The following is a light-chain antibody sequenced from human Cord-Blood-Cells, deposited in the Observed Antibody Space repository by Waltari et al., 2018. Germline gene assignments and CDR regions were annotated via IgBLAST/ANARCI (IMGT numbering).Light chain of an antibody. CDR2: EGS. CDR1: SSDVGSYNL. Sequence: QSALTQPASVSGSPGQSITISCTGTSSDVGSYNLFSWYQQHPGKAPQLMIYEGSKRPSGVSNRFSGSKSGNTASLTISGLQAEDEADYYCCSYAGSSVYVFGTGTKVTVL. CDR3: CSYAGSSVYV. V-gene: IGLV2-23*01. J-gene: IGLJ1*01.